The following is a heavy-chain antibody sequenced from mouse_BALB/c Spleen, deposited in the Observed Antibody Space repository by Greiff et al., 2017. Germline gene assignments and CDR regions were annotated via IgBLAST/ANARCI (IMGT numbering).Heavy chain of an antibody. CDR1: GFTFSSFG. J-gene: IGHJ2*01. CDR2: ISSGSSTI. D-gene: IGHD2-4*01. CDR3: ARSYDYDGGFDY. V-gene: IGHV5-17*02. Sequence: EVHLVESGGGLVQPGGSRKLSCAASGFTFSSFGMHWVRQAPEKGLEWVAYISSGSSTIYYADTVKGRFTISRDNPKNTLFLQMTSLRSEDTAMYYCARSYDYDGGFDYWGQGTTLTVSS.